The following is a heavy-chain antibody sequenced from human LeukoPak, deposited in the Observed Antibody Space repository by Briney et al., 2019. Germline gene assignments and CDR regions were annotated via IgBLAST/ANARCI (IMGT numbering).Heavy chain of an antibody. CDR3: ARDGRAGSLFAY. CDR2: ISYSGST. J-gene: IGHJ4*02. Sequence: SSETLSLTCAVSGGSISSGGYYWSWIRQPPGKGLEWVGYISYSGSTNYNPSLKSRVTISVDTSKNQFSLKLSSVTAADTAIYYCARDGRAGSLFAYWGQGTLVTVSS. CDR1: GGSISSGGYY. V-gene: IGHV4-61*08. D-gene: IGHD6-19*01.